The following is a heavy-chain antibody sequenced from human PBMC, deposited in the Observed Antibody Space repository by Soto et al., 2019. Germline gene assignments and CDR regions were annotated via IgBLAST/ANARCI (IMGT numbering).Heavy chain of an antibody. D-gene: IGHD2-21*01. J-gene: IGHJ4*02. CDR3: ARGTQATIVQSPGVGY. CDR2: ISGSSNYI. V-gene: IGHV3-21*01. Sequence: GGSLRLSCAASGFTFSTCSLTWVRQAPGKGLEWVSSISGSSNYIHYADSVKGRFTISRDNAKNSLFLQMNSVRAEDTAVYYRARGTQATIVQSPGVGYWGQGTLVTVSS. CDR1: GFTFSTCS.